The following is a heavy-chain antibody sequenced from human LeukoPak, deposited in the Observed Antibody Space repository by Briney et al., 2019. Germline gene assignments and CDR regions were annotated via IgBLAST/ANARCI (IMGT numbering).Heavy chain of an antibody. CDR1: GFTFSSYA. J-gene: IGHJ4*02. D-gene: IGHD1-26*01. Sequence: PGGSLRLSCAASGFTFSSYAMSWVRHAPGKGLEWASAIRGSGGSTYYADSVKGRFTISRDNSKTTLYLQMNSLRAEDTAVYYCAKDPDIVGATTPDYWGQGTLVTVSS. CDR2: IRGSGGST. V-gene: IGHV3-23*01. CDR3: AKDPDIVGATTPDY.